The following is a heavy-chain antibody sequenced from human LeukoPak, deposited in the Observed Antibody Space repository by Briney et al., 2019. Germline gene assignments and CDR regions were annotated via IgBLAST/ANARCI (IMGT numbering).Heavy chain of an antibody. CDR1: GYSISSGYY. CDR3: ARVKYSSGWYYYFDY. J-gene: IGHJ4*02. V-gene: IGHV4-38-2*01. D-gene: IGHD6-19*01. Sequence: KTSETLSLTCAVSGYSISSGYYWGWIRQPPGKGLEWIGSIYHSGCTYYNPSLKSRVTISVDTSKNQFSLKLSSVTAADTAVYYCARVKYSSGWYYYFDYWGQGTLVTVSS. CDR2: IYHSGCT.